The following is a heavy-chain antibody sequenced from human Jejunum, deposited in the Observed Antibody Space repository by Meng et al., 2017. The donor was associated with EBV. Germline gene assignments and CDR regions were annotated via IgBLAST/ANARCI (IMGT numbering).Heavy chain of an antibody. V-gene: IGHV4-34*01. Sequence: QVQIQEWGAGLWKPSERLSLIGTVYGESLSKYYWSWIRQPPGKGPQWIGEMNHDGRANYNPSLKSRVTMSVDTSKNQVSLKLSSVTAADTAIYYCARLIVDPIDNWFDPWGQGTQVTVSS. D-gene: IGHD2-8*01. CDR3: ARLIVDPIDNWFDP. J-gene: IGHJ5*02. CDR1: GESLSKYY. CDR2: MNHDGRA.